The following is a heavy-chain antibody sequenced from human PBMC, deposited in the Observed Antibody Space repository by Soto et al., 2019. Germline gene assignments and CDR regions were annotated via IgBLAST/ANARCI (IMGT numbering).Heavy chain of an antibody. CDR2: IYWDDDK. V-gene: IGHV2-5*02. J-gene: IGHJ4*02. D-gene: IGHD6-19*01. CDR3: AHSNWQWLEFDY. Sequence: GLDLEWLALIYWDDDKRYSPSLKSRLTITKDTSKNQVVLTMTNMDPVDTATYYCAHSNWQWLEFDYWGQGTLVTVSS.